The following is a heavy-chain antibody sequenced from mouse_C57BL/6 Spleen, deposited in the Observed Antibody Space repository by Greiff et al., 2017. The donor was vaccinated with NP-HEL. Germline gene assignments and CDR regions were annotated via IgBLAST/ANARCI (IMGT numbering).Heavy chain of an antibody. CDR2: IDPSDSYT. CDR3: ARKLRWYFDV. CDR1: GYTFTSYW. V-gene: IGHV1-50*01. Sequence: VQLQQPGAELVKPGASVKLSCKASGYTFTSYWMQWVKQRPGQGLEWIGEIDPSDSYTNYNQKFKGKATLTVDTSSSTAYMQLSSLTSEDSAVYYCARKLRWYFDVWGTGTTVTVSS. J-gene: IGHJ1*03. D-gene: IGHD1-1*01.